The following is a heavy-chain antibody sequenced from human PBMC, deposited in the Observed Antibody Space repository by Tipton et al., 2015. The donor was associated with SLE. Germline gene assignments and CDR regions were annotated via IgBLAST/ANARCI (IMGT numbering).Heavy chain of an antibody. Sequence: SLRLSCAASGFTFSRYWMHWVRQVPGKGLVWVSRLNEDGRTTTYADSVKGRFIISRDNAKNTLYLQMNSLRAEDAAVYYCVRDLGVRMGYCGQGALVTVSS. CDR3: VRDLGVRMGY. CDR1: GFTFSRYW. CDR2: LNEDGRTT. V-gene: IGHV3-74*01. J-gene: IGHJ4*02. D-gene: IGHD1-26*01.